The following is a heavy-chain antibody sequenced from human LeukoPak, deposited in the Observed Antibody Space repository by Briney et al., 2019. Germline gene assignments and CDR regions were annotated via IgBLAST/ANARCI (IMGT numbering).Heavy chain of an antibody. CDR1: GASVSSASY. D-gene: IGHD1-26*01. CDR2: IYNGVNT. Sequence: SETLSLTCTVSGASVSSASYWSWIRQPPGKGVEWIAHIYNGVNTNYNPSLKSRVTISVDTSKNQFSLRPNSVTAADTAVYYCARSRAFNSGAFDPWGQGSLVTVSS. CDR3: ARSRAFNSGAFDP. J-gene: IGHJ5*02. V-gene: IGHV4-61*01.